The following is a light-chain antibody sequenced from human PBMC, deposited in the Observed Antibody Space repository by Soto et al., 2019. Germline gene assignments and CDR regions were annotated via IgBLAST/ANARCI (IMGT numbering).Light chain of an antibody. CDR1: QSVSSY. J-gene: IGKJ5*01. CDR2: DAS. CDR3: QRLRTWPPVT. V-gene: IGKV3-11*01. Sequence: ERTTRCWTDNQSVSSYLAWYQQKPGQAPRLLIYDASNRATGIPARFSGSGSGTDFTLSICSLAPEAFAVYHSQRLRTWPPVTCAEGTRLEIK.